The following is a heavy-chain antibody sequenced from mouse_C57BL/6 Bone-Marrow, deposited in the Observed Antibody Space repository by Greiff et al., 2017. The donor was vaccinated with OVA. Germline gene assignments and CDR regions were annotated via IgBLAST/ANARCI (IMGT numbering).Heavy chain of an antibody. V-gene: IGHV1-59*01. Sequence: QVQLQQPGAELVRPGTSVKLSCKASGYTFTSYWMHWVKQRPGQGLEWIGVIDPSDSYTNYNQKFKGKATLTVDTSSSTAYMQLSNLTSEDSAVYYCARDGFPPWFAYWGQGTLVTVSA. D-gene: IGHD2-3*01. CDR2: IDPSDSYT. CDR3: ARDGFPPWFAY. J-gene: IGHJ3*01. CDR1: GYTFTSYW.